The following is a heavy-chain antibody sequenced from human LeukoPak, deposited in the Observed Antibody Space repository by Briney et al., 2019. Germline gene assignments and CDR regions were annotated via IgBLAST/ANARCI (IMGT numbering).Heavy chain of an antibody. J-gene: IGHJ4*02. CDR1: GYTFTGYY. V-gene: IGHV1-8*02. D-gene: IGHD2-2*01. CDR3: ARNPYQLRDPNRFDY. CDR2: MNPNSGNT. Sequence: GASVKVSCKASGYTFTGYYMHWVRQAPGQGLEWMGWMNPNSGNTGYAQKFQGRVTMTRNASISTAYMELSSLRSEDTAVYYCARNPYQLRDPNRFDYWGQGTLVTVSS.